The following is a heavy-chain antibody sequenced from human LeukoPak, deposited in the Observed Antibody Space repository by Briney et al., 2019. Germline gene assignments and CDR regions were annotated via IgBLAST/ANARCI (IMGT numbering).Heavy chain of an antibody. CDR1: GYTFTSYG. J-gene: IGHJ4*02. V-gene: IGHV1-18*01. CDR3: ARDSFSSGWSYFDY. CDR2: ISAYNGNT. Sequence: GASVKVSCKASGYTFTSYGISWVRQAPGQGLEWMGWISAYNGNTNYAQKLQGRVTMTTDTSTSTAYMELRSLRSDDTAVYYCARDSFSSGWSYFDYWGQGTLVTVSS. D-gene: IGHD6-19*01.